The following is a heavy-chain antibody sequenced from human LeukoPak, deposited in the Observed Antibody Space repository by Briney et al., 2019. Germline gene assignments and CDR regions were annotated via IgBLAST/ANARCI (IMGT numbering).Heavy chain of an antibody. V-gene: IGHV4-34*01. CDR1: GESFSGYY. Sequence: PSETPSLTCAVYGESFSGYYWTWIRQPPGKGLEWIGQINHSGSTNYDPSLKSRVTISAATSKNQFSLRLNSVTAADTAVYYCARRGTIGTTTVDYWGQGTPVTVSS. CDR2: INHSGST. CDR3: ARRGTIGTTTVDY. J-gene: IGHJ4*02. D-gene: IGHD1-1*01.